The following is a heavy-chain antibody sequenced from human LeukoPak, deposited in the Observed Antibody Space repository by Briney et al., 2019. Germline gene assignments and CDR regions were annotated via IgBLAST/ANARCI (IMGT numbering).Heavy chain of an antibody. CDR2: ISDSGSRT. CDR3: AKSWNYYDSSGDDALDI. D-gene: IGHD3-22*01. CDR1: GFTFSSSA. Sequence: GGSLRLSCAASGFTFSSSAMSWVRQAPGKGLEWVSAISDSGSRTYYADSVKGRFTISRDNSKNTLYLQMNSLRVEDTAVYYCAKSWNYYDSSGDDALDIWGQGTMVTVSS. V-gene: IGHV3-23*01. J-gene: IGHJ3*02.